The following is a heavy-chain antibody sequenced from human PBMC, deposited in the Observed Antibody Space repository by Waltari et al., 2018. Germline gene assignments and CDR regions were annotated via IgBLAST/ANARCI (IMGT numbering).Heavy chain of an antibody. CDR3: AREFWGRGDGMDV. Sequence: DVQLVESGGGLVQPGGSLPLSCAASGFTVCGYWLRWVRQAPGGGLEWVANIKYDESEKLYVDSVKGRFTVFRDNTKNSVYLQMNSLSGDDTGLYYCAREFWGRGDGMDVWGQGTTVTVSS. D-gene: IGHD3-16*01. V-gene: IGHV3-7*04. CDR1: GFTVCGYW. J-gene: IGHJ6*02. CDR2: IKYDESEK.